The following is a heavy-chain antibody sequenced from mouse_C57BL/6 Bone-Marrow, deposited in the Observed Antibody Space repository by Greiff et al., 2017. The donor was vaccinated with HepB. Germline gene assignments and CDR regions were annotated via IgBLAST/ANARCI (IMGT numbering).Heavy chain of an antibody. V-gene: IGHV2-9-1*01. CDR2: IWTGGGT. CDR1: GFSFTSYA. J-gene: IGHJ4*01. Sequence: VKLLESGPGLVAPSQCLSITCTVSGFSFTSYAISWVRQPPGKGLEWLGVIWTGGGTNYNSALISRLSISKDNSKRQVFLKMNSLQTDDTARYYCARNRPRAMDYWGQGTSVTVSS. CDR3: ARNRPRAMDY.